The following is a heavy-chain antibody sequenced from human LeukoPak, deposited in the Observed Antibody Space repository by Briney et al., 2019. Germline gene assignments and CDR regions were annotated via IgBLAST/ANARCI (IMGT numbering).Heavy chain of an antibody. CDR1: GDSISSRDYY. J-gene: IGHJ1*01. Sequence: SETLSLTCSVSGDSISSRDYYWSWIRQPAGKGLEWIGRVSPSGSTNYNPSLQSRVAISVDTSKNQFSLNLYSVTAADTAVYYCARDSSSWYGGGGKYFQHWGQGTLVTVSS. D-gene: IGHD6-13*01. V-gene: IGHV4-61*02. CDR3: ARDSSSWYGGGGKYFQH. CDR2: VSPSGST.